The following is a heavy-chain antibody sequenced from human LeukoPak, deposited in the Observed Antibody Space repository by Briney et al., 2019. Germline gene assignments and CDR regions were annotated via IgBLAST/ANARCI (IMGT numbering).Heavy chain of an antibody. CDR2: IIPILGIA. V-gene: IGHV1-69*04. D-gene: IGHD6-19*01. CDR3: ARSAGMAVAASAEYFQH. Sequence: SVKVSCKASGGTFSSYAISWVRQAPGQGLEWMGRIIPILGIANYAQKLQGRVTMTTDTSTSTAYMELRSLRSDDTAVYYCARSAGMAVAASAEYFQHWGQGTLVTVSS. CDR1: GGTFSSYA. J-gene: IGHJ1*01.